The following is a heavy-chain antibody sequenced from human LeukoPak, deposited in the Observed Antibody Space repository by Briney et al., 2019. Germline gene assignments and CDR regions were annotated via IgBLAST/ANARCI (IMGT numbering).Heavy chain of an antibody. CDR1: GGSISSSSYY. V-gene: IGHV4-39*07. Sequence: SETLSLTCTVSGGSISSSSYYWGWIRQPPGKGLEWIGSIYYSGSTYYNPSLKSRVTISVDTSKNQFSLKLSSVTAADTAVYYCARGEGGYCSGGSCHDDAFDIWGQGTMVTVSS. D-gene: IGHD2-15*01. CDR2: IYYSGST. J-gene: IGHJ3*02. CDR3: ARGEGGYCSGGSCHDDAFDI.